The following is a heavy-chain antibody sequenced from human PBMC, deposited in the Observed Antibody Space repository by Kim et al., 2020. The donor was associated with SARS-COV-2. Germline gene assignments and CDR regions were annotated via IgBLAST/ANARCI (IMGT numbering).Heavy chain of an antibody. Sequence: ASVKVSCKASGYTFTSYAMHWVRQAPGQRLEWMGWINAGNGNTKYSQKFQGRVTITRDTSASTAYMELSSLRSEDTAVYYCARARYAGHWFDPWGQGTLVTVSS. V-gene: IGHV1-3*01. CDR1: GYTFTSYA. D-gene: IGHD2-8*01. CDR2: INAGNGNT. J-gene: IGHJ5*02. CDR3: ARARYAGHWFDP.